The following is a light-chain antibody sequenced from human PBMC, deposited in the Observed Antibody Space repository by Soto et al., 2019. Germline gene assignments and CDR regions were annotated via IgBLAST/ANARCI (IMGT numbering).Light chain of an antibody. J-gene: IGLJ1*01. V-gene: IGLV2-8*01. Sequence: QSALAQPPSASGSPGQSVTISCTGTSSDVGDNYVSWYQQHLGKAPKLIIYEVSQRPSGVPDRFSGSKSGNTASLTVSGLQAEDEADYYCTSHAGSNNYVFGTATKVTV. CDR3: TSHAGSNNYV. CDR1: SSDVGDNY. CDR2: EVS.